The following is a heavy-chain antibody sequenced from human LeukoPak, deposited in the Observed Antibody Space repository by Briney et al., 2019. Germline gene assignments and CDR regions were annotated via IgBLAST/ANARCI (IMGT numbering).Heavy chain of an antibody. CDR1: GYTFTSYG. J-gene: IGHJ5*02. D-gene: IGHD3-10*01. Sequence: GSVKVSCKAPGYTFTSYGISWVRQAPGQGLEWMGWISAYNGNTNYAQKFQGRVTMTTDTSTSTAYMELRSLRSDDTAVYYCARVPPISMVRGATNWFDPWGQGTLVTVSS. CDR2: ISAYNGNT. CDR3: ARVPPISMVRGATNWFDP. V-gene: IGHV1-18*01.